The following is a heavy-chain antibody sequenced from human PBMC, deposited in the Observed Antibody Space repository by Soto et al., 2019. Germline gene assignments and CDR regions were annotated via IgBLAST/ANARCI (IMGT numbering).Heavy chain of an antibody. CDR3: ARLTGPIDC. V-gene: IGHV4-59*08. J-gene: IGHJ4*02. Sequence: PSETLSLTCTVSGGSISSYYWSWIRQPPGQGLEWIGHIYYSGSTNYNPSLKSRVTMSVDTSKNQFSLKLSSVTAADTAVYYCARLTGPIDCWGQGTLVTVS. CDR2: IYYSGST. CDR1: GGSISSYY.